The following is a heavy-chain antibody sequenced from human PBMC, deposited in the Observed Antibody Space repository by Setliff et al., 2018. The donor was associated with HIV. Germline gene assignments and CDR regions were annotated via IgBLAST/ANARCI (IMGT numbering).Heavy chain of an antibody. CDR2: VYFSGSA. CDR3: ARGRVSCNGDSCYHFDF. D-gene: IGHD2-15*01. J-gene: IGHJ4*02. CDR1: GDSISSGNFF. V-gene: IGHV4-30-4*01. Sequence: PSETLSLTCTVSGDSISSGNFFWSWIRQSPGKGLEWIGYVYFSGSATHNPSLKSPVSISVDTSKNQFCLTLSSVTAADTAVYYCARGRVSCNGDSCYHFDFWGQGIPVTVSS.